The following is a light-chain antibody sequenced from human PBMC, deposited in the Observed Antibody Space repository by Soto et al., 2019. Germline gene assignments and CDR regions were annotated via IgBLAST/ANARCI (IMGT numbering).Light chain of an antibody. CDR1: QGISNY. Sequence: DIHLNHTPTSLYGSFFDRVTITFRASQGISNYLAWYQQKPGKVPKLLIYAASTLQSGVPSRFSGSGSGTDFTLTISSLQPEDVATYYCQKDNIEPLNFAGGTNVEI. V-gene: IGKV1-27*01. J-gene: IGKJ4*01. CDR2: AAS. CDR3: QKDNIEPLN.